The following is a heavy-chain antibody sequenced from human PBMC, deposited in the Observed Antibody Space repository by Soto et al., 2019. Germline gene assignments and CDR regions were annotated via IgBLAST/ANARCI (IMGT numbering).Heavy chain of an antibody. D-gene: IGHD1-26*01. CDR1: GFTFSSYA. CDR2: ISGSGGST. J-gene: IGHJ4*02. Sequence: EVQLLESGGGLVQPGGSLRLSCAASGFTFSSYAMSWVRQAPGKGLEWVSAISGSGGSTYYADSVKGRFTISRDNSKNTLYLQMNSLRAEDTAVYYCVKHKGGSHHQGIDYWGQGTLVTVSS. V-gene: IGHV3-23*01. CDR3: VKHKGGSHHQGIDY.